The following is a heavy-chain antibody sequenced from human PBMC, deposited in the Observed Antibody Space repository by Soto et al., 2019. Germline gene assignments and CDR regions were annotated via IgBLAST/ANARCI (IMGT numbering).Heavy chain of an antibody. CDR2: IYYSGST. J-gene: IGHJ4*02. D-gene: IGHD3-22*01. V-gene: IGHV4-61*01. CDR3: ARINYYDSSGYLD. Sequence: PSETLSLTCTVSGGSGSSGSYYWSWIRQPPGKGLEWIGYIYYSGSTNYNPSLKSRVTISVDTSKNQFSLKLSSVTAADTAVYYCARINYYDSSGYLDWGQGTLVTVSS. CDR1: GGSGSSGSYY.